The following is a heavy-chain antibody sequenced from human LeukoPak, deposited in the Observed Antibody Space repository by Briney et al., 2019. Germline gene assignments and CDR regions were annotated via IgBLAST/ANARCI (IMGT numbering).Heavy chain of an antibody. D-gene: IGHD5-18*01. CDR3: ASAGYSYGHAFDY. CDR1: GGSISSYY. Sequence: ASETLSLTCTVSGGSISSYYWSWIRQPPGKGLEWIGYIYYSGSTNYNPSLKSRVTISVDTSKNQFPLKLSSVTAADTAVYYCASAGYSYGHAFDYWGQGTLVTVSS. CDR2: IYYSGST. J-gene: IGHJ4*02. V-gene: IGHV4-59*01.